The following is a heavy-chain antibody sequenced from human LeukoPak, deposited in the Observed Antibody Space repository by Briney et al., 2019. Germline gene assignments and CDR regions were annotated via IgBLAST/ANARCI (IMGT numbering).Heavy chain of an antibody. D-gene: IGHD4-11*01. Sequence: GGSLRLSCAASGFIFSSNSMNWVRQAPGKGPEWVSYISSSSSTIYYADSVKGRFTISRDNAKNSLYLQMNSLRAEDTAVYYCATSGYSNIDYWGQGTLVTVSS. CDR1: GFIFSSNS. CDR2: ISSSSSTI. J-gene: IGHJ4*02. CDR3: ATSGYSNIDY. V-gene: IGHV3-48*04.